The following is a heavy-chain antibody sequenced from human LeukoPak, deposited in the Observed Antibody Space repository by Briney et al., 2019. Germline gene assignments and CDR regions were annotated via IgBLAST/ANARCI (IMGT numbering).Heavy chain of an antibody. CDR3: NVVVVAGRWYFDY. Sequence: GGSLRLSCAASGFIFSGSAMHWVRQASGKGLEWVGRIRSKANSYATAYAASVKGRFTISRDDSKNTAYLQMNSLKTEDTAVYYCNVVVVAGRWYFDYWGQGTLVTVSS. CDR1: GFIFSGSA. J-gene: IGHJ4*02. CDR2: IRSKANSYAT. D-gene: IGHD2-15*01. V-gene: IGHV3-73*01.